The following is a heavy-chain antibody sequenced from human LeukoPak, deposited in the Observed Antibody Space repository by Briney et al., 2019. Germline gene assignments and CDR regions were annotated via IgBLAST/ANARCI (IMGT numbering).Heavy chain of an antibody. CDR1: GGSISSSGYY. D-gene: IGHD6-13*01. Sequence: SETLSLTCTVSGGSISSSGYYWGWFRQPPGKGLEWIGSIYYTGRTYSNPSLRSRVTISVDTSKNQFSLKLSSVTASDTAVYYCARQVAAAGSNYWGQGTLVTVSS. V-gene: IGHV4-39*01. CDR2: IYYTGRT. J-gene: IGHJ4*02. CDR3: ARQVAAAGSNY.